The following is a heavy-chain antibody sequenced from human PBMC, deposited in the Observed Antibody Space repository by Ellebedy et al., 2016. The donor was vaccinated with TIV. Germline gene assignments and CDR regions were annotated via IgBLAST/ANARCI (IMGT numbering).Heavy chain of an antibody. Sequence: SETLSLTCAVSGVSISTSNRWTWVRQPPGKGLEWIGTIYYSGSTYYNPSLKRRVTISVDTSKNQFSLRLNSVTAADTAVFYCARAVGTTVDYYFDYWGQGTLVTVSS. D-gene: IGHD4-11*01. CDR3: ARAVGTTVDYYFDY. CDR1: GVSISTSNR. J-gene: IGHJ4*02. CDR2: IYYSGST. V-gene: IGHV4-4*02.